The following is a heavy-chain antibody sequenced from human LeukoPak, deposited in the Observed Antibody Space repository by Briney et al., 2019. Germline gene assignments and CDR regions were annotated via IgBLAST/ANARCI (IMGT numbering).Heavy chain of an antibody. CDR2: IHYSGST. D-gene: IGHD6-19*01. J-gene: IGHJ4*02. CDR1: GGSISSYY. CDR3: ACARHSSGWYFDY. V-gene: IGHV4-59*08. Sequence: SETLSLTCTVSGGSISSYYWSWIRQPPGKGLEWIGYIHYSGSTNYKPSLKSRVTISVDTSKNQFSLKLSSMTAADTAVYYCACARHSSGWYFDYWGQGTLDTVSS.